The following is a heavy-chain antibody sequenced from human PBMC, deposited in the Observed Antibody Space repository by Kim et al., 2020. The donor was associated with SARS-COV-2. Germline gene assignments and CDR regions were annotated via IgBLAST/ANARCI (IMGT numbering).Heavy chain of an antibody. CDR1: GFTFSSYA. CDR2: ISYDGSNK. CDR3: ARDDVYYYDSSGYFDY. D-gene: IGHD3-22*01. V-gene: IGHV3-30*04. Sequence: GGSLRLSCAASGFTFSSYAMHWVRQAPGKGLEWVAVISYDGSNKYYADSVKGRFTISRDNSKNTLYLQMNSLRAEDTAVYYCARDDVYYYDSSGYFDYWGQGTLVTVSS. J-gene: IGHJ4*02.